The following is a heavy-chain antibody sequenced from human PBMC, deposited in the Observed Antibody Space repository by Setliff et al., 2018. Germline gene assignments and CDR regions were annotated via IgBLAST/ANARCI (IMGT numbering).Heavy chain of an antibody. D-gene: IGHD7-27*01. CDR1: GDSISNYY. CDR2: IYYSGTT. J-gene: IGHJ3*01. V-gene: IGHV4-59*08. CDR3: ARPPPLTWAIPFDL. Sequence: PSETLSLTCTVSGDSISNYYWTWIRQPPGKGLEWIGYIYYSGTTNYNPSLKSRLTMSVDTSTNQFSLHLSSITAADTAVYYCARPPPLTWAIPFDLWGQGKRVTVSS.